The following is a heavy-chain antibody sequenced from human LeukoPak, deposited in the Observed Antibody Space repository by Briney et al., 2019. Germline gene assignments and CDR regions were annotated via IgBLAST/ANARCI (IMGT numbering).Heavy chain of an antibody. Sequence: GGSPRLSCAASGXIFSNYALSWVRQAPGKGLEWVSTISGSGASTDYADSVKGRFTISRDNSKNTLYLQMNSLRAEDTAVYYCAKDRGRSGWYGFDYWGQGTLVTVSS. CDR2: ISGSGAST. D-gene: IGHD6-19*01. V-gene: IGHV3-23*01. CDR1: GXIFSNYA. J-gene: IGHJ4*02. CDR3: AKDRGRSGWYGFDY.